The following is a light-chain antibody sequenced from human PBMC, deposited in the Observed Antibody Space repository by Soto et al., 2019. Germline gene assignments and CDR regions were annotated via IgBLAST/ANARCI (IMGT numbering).Light chain of an antibody. J-gene: IGKJ5*01. CDR3: QQYGSSPLIS. CDR2: GAS. V-gene: IGKV3-20*01. Sequence: EVVFTQSPGTLSLSPGESSTLSCMASQTVSITYLTWYQQKPGQAPRLLIFGASKRATGIPDRFSGSGSGRDFTLTISGLEPEDFAVYYCQQYGSSPLISFGPGTRLDIK. CDR1: QTVSITY.